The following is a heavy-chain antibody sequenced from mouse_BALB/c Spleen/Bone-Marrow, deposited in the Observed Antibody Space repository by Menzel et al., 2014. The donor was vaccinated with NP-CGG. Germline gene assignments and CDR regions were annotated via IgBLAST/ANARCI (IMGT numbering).Heavy chain of an antibody. CDR3: TTLARNYFDY. Sequence: SGTVLARPGASVKMSCKASGYTFTSYWMHWVKRRPGQGLEWIGTIYPGNSDTTYNQKFKGKAKLTAVTSTSTAYMELSSLTNEDSAVYYCTTLARNYFDYWGQGTTLTVSS. D-gene: IGHD3-1*01. V-gene: IGHV1-5*01. CDR2: IYPGNSDT. J-gene: IGHJ2*01. CDR1: GYTFTSYW.